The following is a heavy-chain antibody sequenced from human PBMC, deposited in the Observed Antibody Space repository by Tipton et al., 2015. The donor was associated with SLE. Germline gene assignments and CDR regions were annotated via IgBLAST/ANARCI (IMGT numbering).Heavy chain of an antibody. V-gene: IGHV4-34*01. CDR2: INHSGST. J-gene: IGHJ4*02. CDR1: GGSFSGYY. Sequence: LRLSCAVYGGSFSGYYWSWIRQPPGKGLEWIEEINHSGSTNYNPSLKSRVTISVDTSKNQFSLKLSSVTAADTAVYYCARGVIVGAYGPLDYWGQGTLVTVSS. CDR3: ARGVIVGAYGPLDY. D-gene: IGHD1-26*01.